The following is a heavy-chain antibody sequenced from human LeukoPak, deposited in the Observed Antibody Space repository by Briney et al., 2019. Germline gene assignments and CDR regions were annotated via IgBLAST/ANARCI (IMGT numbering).Heavy chain of an antibody. V-gene: IGHV1-69*05. CDR2: IIPIFGTA. CDR3: ARDLPLGIAAAGTLPDY. J-gene: IGHJ4*02. D-gene: IGHD6-13*01. Sequence: SVKVSCKASGGTFSSYAISWVRQAPGQGLEWMGGIIPIFGTANYAQKFQGRVTMTRDTSTSTVYMELSSLRSEDTAVYYCARDLPLGIAAAGTLPDYWGQGTLVTVSS. CDR1: GGTFSSYA.